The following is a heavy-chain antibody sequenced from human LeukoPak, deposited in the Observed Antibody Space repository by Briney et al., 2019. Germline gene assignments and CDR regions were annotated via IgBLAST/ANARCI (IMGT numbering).Heavy chain of an antibody. CDR3: ARDFADAFDI. Sequence: PGGSLRLSCAASGFTFSSYAMHWVRQAPGKGLEWVAVISYDGSNKYYADSVEGRFTISRDNSKNTLYLQMNSLRAEDTAVYYCARDFADAFDIWGQGTMVTVSS. V-gene: IGHV3-30*04. J-gene: IGHJ3*02. CDR1: GFTFSSYA. CDR2: ISYDGSNK.